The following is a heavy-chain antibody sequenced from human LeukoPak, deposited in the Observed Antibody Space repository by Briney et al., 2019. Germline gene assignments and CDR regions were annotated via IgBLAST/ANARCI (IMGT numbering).Heavy chain of an antibody. CDR3: ARASTTFDD. Sequence: SETLSLTCSVSGGSITSYYWSWIRQPPGKGLEWIGHVSDCGRTNYSPSLRSRVSISVDTSKNQFSLKLNSVTAADTAVYFCARASTTFDDWGQGTLVTVSS. D-gene: IGHD1-14*01. V-gene: IGHV4-59*01. J-gene: IGHJ4*02. CDR2: VSDCGRT. CDR1: GGSITSYY.